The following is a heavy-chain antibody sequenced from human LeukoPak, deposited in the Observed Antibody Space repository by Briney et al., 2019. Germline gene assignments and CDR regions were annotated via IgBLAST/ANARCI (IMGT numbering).Heavy chain of an antibody. CDR3: ARAVGATGGKPFDY. D-gene: IGHD1-26*01. J-gene: IGHJ4*02. CDR1: GGSINSYY. V-gene: IGHV4-59*01. CDR2: IYYSGST. Sequence: SETLSLTCTVSGGSINSYYWSWIRQPPGKGLEWIGYIYYSGSTNYNPSLKSRVTISVDTSKNQFSLKLSSVTAADTAVYYCARAVGATGGKPFDYWGQGTLVTVSS.